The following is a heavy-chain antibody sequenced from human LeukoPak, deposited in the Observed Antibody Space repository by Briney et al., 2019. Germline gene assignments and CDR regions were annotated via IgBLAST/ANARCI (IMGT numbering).Heavy chain of an antibody. CDR2: ISGSGDKT. D-gene: IGHD3-22*01. Sequence: PGGSLRLSCAASGFTFSSNGMSWVRKAPGKGLEWVSSISGSGDKTYYADSVKGRFTISRDNSKSTMYLQMNSLRAEDTAVYHCAKTNGYYDLWGQGTLVIVS. CDR1: GFTFSSNG. V-gene: IGHV3-23*01. J-gene: IGHJ4*02. CDR3: AKTNGYYDL.